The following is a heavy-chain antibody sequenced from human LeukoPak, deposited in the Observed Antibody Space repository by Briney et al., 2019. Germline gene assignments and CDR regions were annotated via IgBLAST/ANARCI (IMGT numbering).Heavy chain of an antibody. CDR1: GGSFSGYH. J-gene: IGHJ3*02. V-gene: IGHV4-34*01. D-gene: IGHD6-13*01. Sequence: SETLSLTCAVYGGSFSGYHWTWIRQSPGKGLEWIGDINPSGSTYYNPSLKSRLTISVDTSKNQFSLKLRSVTAADTAVYYCARHSMLSSTYFGVSDIWGQGTTVTVSS. CDR2: INPSGST. CDR3: ARHSMLSSTYFGVSDI.